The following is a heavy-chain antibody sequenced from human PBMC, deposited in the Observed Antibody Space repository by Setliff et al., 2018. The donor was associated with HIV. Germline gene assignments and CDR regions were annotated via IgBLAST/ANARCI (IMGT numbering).Heavy chain of an antibody. CDR1: GGYLDSYS. CDR3: ARSRAGTGLDP. CDR2: VYSSGFT. Sequence: SETLSLTCSVSGGYLDSYSWSWIRQPAGKGLEWIGQVYSSGFTDYNPSLKSRVTLSADPSKTEVSLKMSSVTAADTAVYYCARSRAGTGLDPWGQGTLVTVSS. V-gene: IGHV4-4*07. J-gene: IGHJ5*02. D-gene: IGHD6-13*01.